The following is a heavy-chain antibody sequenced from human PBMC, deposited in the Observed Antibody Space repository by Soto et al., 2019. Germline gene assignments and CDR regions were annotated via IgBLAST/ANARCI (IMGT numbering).Heavy chain of an antibody. Sequence: SETLSLTCTVSGGSISSYYWSWIRQPPGKGLEWIGYIYYSGSTNYNPSLKSRVTISVDTSKNQFSLKLSSVTAADTAVYYCTRAAYSSSPYIPRFDFWGQGTLVTVSS. CDR2: IYYSGST. V-gene: IGHV4-59*08. CDR3: TRAAYSSSPYIPRFDF. CDR1: GGSISSYY. D-gene: IGHD6-13*01. J-gene: IGHJ4*02.